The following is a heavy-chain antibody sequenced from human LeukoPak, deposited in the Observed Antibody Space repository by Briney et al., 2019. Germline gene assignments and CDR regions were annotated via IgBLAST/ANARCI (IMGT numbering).Heavy chain of an antibody. CDR2: INPNSGGT. V-gene: IGHV1-2*02. CDR3: ARVGFTDSGY. J-gene: IGHJ4*02. CDR1: GGTFSSYA. D-gene: IGHD3-10*01. Sequence: ASVKVSCKASGGTFSSYAISWVRQAPGQGLEWMGWINPNSGGTNYAQNFQGRVTMTRDTSISTAYMELSRLRSDDTAVYYCARVGFTDSGYWGQGTLVTVSS.